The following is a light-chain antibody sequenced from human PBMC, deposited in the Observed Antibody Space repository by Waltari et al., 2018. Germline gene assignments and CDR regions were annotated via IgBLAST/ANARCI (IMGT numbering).Light chain of an antibody. V-gene: IGLV1-40*01. CDR3: QSYDNSLRGSVL. Sequence: QSVLTQAPSVSGAPGQTVTISCTGGDSNIAPFGVNCYQHLPGRVPKLLIYENTNRPSGVPDRFSGSKSGTSASLAIEGLQPEDEGDYYCQSYDNSLRGSVLFGGGTKVTV. CDR1: DSNIAPFG. CDR2: ENT. J-gene: IGLJ3*02.